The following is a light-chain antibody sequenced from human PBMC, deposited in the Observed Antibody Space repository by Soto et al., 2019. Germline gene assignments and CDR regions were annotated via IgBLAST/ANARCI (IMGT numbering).Light chain of an antibody. J-gene: IGKJ4*01. Sequence: EIVLTQSPATLSSSPGERATLSCRASQSIDTYLACYQQKPGQAPRLLIYDASDRATGIPARFSGSGSGTAFTLTSSGLEPEDFALYYWQHLDNWPLTFGGGTKVDIE. V-gene: IGKV3-11*01. CDR2: DAS. CDR1: QSIDTY. CDR3: QHLDNWPLT.